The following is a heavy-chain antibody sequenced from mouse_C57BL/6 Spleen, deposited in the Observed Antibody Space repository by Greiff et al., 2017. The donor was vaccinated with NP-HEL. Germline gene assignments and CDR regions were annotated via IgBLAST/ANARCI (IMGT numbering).Heavy chain of an antibody. J-gene: IGHJ4*01. Sequence: EVQLQQSGPELVKPGASVKMSCKASGYTFTDYNMHWVKQSHGQSLEWIGYINPNNGGTSYLQKFKGQATLTVNKASSTANMELRSLTSEDSAVYYCARWYDYDDAMDYWGQGTSVTVSS. CDR2: INPNNGGT. V-gene: IGHV1-22*01. D-gene: IGHD2-4*01. CDR1: GYTFTDYN. CDR3: ARWYDYDDAMDY.